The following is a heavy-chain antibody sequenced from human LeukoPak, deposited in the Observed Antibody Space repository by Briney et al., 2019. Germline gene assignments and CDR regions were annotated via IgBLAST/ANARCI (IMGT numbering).Heavy chain of an antibody. J-gene: IGHJ4*02. CDR3: ARGLGVTTKFDY. CDR1: GDSISRSNYY. Sequence: SETLSLTCSVSGDSISRSNYYWGWIRQPPGKGLEWIGNIYYSGSTYYNPSLKSRVTISVDTSKNQFSLKLSSVTAADTAVYYCARGLGVTTKFDYWGQGTLVTVSS. V-gene: IGHV4-39*07. D-gene: IGHD4-17*01. CDR2: IYYSGST.